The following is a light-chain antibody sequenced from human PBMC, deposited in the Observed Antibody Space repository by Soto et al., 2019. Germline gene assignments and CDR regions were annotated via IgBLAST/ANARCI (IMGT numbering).Light chain of an antibody. Sequence: DIVLTQSPGTLSASPGDSATLSCRASETISSSYSAWYQQKTGQAPRIVIYDTSSRATGIPARFSGSGSKTDLTLTISRLEPEDFAVYYCQQYDSSSITXGQGTRLEIK. CDR1: ETISSSY. CDR2: DTS. J-gene: IGKJ5*01. CDR3: QQYDSSSIT. V-gene: IGKV3-20*01.